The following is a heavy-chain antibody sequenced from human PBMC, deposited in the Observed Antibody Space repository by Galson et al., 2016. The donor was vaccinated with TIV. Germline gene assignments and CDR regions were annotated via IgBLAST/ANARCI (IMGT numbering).Heavy chain of an antibody. Sequence: ETLSLTCAVSGGSISSSNWWSWVRQPPGKGLEWIGEIYHSGSTNYNPSLKSRVTISVDKSKNQFYLKLSSVTAADTAVYYCARDSQYGPYYYGMDVWGQGTAVTVSS. D-gene: IGHD4-17*01. J-gene: IGHJ6*02. CDR1: GGSISSSNW. CDR3: ARDSQYGPYYYGMDV. V-gene: IGHV4-4*02. CDR2: IYHSGST.